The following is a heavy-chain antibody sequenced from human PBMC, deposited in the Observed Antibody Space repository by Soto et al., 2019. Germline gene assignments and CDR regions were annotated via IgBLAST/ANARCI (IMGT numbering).Heavy chain of an antibody. J-gene: IGHJ4*02. CDR2: IIPIFGTA. Sequence: QVQLVQSGAEVKKPGSSVKVSCKASGGTFSSYSINWLRQAPGQGLEWMGEIIPIFGTANYAQKFQGRVTITADESKSTAYLELSSLRSEHTAVYYCARDGGRHSGGIDYWGQGTLVTVSS. CDR3: ARDGGRHSGGIDY. D-gene: IGHD1-26*01. V-gene: IGHV1-69*01. CDR1: GGTFSSYS.